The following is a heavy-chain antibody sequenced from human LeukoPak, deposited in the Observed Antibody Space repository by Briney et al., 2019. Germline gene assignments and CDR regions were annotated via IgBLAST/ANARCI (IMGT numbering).Heavy chain of an antibody. J-gene: IGHJ4*02. D-gene: IGHD1-26*01. CDR2: IGKGGDT. V-gene: IGHV3-13*01. CDR1: GFTFSTYD. Sequence: GGSLRLSCAASGFTFSTYDMHWVRQATGKGLQWVSSIGKGGDTYYSGSVKGRFTISRENAKNSLYLQMNSLRAGDTAVYYCARGAPSGFDYWGQGTLVTVSS. CDR3: ARGAPSGFDY.